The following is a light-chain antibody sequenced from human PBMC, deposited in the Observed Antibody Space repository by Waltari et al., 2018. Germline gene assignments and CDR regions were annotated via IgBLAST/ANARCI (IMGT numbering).Light chain of an antibody. CDR2: DFS. CDR3: SSYTSSSTFLYV. V-gene: IGLV2-14*01. J-gene: IGLJ1*01. Sequence: QSALTQPASVSGSPGQSITISCTGTSSDVGGYNYVSWYQQHPGKAPKLMIYDFSKRPSGVSNRFSGSKSGNTASLTISGRQAEDEADYYCSSYTSSSTFLYVFGTGTKVTVL. CDR1: SSDVGGYNY.